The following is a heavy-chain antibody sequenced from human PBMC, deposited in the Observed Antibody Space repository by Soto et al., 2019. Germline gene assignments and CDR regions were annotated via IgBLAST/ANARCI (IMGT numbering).Heavy chain of an antibody. V-gene: IGHV1-69*13. CDR1: GGTFSSYA. Sequence: SSVKVSCKASGGTFSSYAISWVRQAPGRGLEWMGGIIPIFGTANYAQKFQGRVTITADESTSTAYMELSSLRSEDTAVYYCAGYYDFWSGYYRTNYYYYGMDVWGQGTTVTVSS. CDR3: AGYYDFWSGYYRTNYYYYGMDV. D-gene: IGHD3-3*01. J-gene: IGHJ6*02. CDR2: IIPIFGTA.